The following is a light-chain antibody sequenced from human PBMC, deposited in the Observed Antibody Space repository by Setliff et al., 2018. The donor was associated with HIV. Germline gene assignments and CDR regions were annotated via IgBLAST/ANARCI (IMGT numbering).Light chain of an antibody. J-gene: IGLJ1*01. Sequence: QSALTQPPSASGSPGQSVTISCTGTSSDVGGYNYVSWYQQHPGKAPKLMIYEITKRPSGVPDRFSGSKSGNTASLTVSGLQTGDEADYYCCSYASSNSFVFGTGTKV. CDR3: CSYASSNSFV. CDR2: EIT. V-gene: IGLV2-8*01. CDR1: SSDVGGYNY.